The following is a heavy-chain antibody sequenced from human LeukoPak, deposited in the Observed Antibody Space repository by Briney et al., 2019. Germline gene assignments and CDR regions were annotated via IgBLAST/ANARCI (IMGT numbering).Heavy chain of an antibody. Sequence: GGSLRLSCAASGFTFSSYGMHWVRQAPGKGMEWVAFIRYDGSNKYYADSVKGRFTISRDNTLYLQMNSLRAEDTAVYYCAKDYCSSTSCFFFDYWGQGTLVTVSS. V-gene: IGHV3-30*02. CDR2: IRYDGSNK. D-gene: IGHD2-2*01. CDR1: GFTFSSYG. CDR3: AKDYCSSTSCFFFDY. J-gene: IGHJ4*02.